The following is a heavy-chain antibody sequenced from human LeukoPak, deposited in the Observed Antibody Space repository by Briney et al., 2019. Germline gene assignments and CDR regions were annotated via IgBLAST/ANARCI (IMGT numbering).Heavy chain of an antibody. CDR1: GFTLISYN. Sequence: GGSLRLSCAASGFTLISYNMNWVRQAPGKGLEWVSYISSSSSTKSYADSVKGRFTISRDNAKNSLYLQMSSLRDEDTAVYYCARGVDIYTSGWHFGLWGRGTLVTVSS. D-gene: IGHD3-16*01. CDR3: ARGVDIYTSGWHFGL. V-gene: IGHV3-48*02. J-gene: IGHJ2*01. CDR2: ISSSSSTK.